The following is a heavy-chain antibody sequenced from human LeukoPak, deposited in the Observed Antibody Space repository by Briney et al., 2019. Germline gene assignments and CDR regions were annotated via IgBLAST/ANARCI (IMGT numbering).Heavy chain of an antibody. Sequence: GGSLRLSCTASGFTFNSYWMTWVRQAPGKGLEWVANIKHDGSEKYYVDSVKGRFTISRDIARNSLFLQMNSLRADDTAVYYCARFAAGGSYYYYMDVWGKGTTVTVSS. J-gene: IGHJ6*03. CDR1: GFTFNSYW. CDR3: ARFAAGGSYYYYMDV. V-gene: IGHV3-7*01. CDR2: IKHDGSEK. D-gene: IGHD6-25*01.